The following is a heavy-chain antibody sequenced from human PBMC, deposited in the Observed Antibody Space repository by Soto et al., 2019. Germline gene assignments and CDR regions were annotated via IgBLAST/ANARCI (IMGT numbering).Heavy chain of an antibody. CDR3: ATGGGIVLVPAAMSDYYYGMDV. J-gene: IGHJ6*02. Sequence: QVQLQESGPGLVKPSQTLSLTCTVSGGSISSGDYYWSWIRQPPGKGLEWIGYIYYSGSTYYNPSLKSRVTISVDTSKNQCTLKLSSVTATDTAVYYCATGGGIVLVPAAMSDYYYGMDVWGQGTTVTVSS. CDR1: GGSISSGDYY. D-gene: IGHD2-2*01. CDR2: IYYSGST. V-gene: IGHV4-30-4*01.